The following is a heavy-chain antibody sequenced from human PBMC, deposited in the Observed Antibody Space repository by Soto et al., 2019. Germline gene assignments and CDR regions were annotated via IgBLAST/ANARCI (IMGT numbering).Heavy chain of an antibody. CDR3: ARARTYYYGSGSYTFDY. Sequence: SGPTLVNPTQTLTLTCTFSGFSLSTSGMCVSWIRQPPGKALEWLALIDWDDDKYYSTSLKTRLTISKDTSKNQVVLTMTNMDPVDTATYYCARARTYYYGSGSYTFDYWGQGTLVTVSS. D-gene: IGHD3-10*01. J-gene: IGHJ4*02. CDR1: GFSLSTSGMC. V-gene: IGHV2-70*01. CDR2: IDWDDDK.